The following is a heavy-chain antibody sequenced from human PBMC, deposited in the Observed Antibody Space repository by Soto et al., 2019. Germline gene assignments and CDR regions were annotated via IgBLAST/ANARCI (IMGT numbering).Heavy chain of an antibody. CDR3: ARGEERFAMPSCY. CDR2: IYYSGST. D-gene: IGHD2-2*01. J-gene: IGHJ4*02. V-gene: IGHV4-59*01. CDR1: GGSISSYY. Sequence: QVQLQESGPGLVKPSETLSLTCTVSGGSISSYYWSWIRQPPGKGLEWIGYIYYSGSTNYNPSLKRRVTISVHTSKILFSLKLSSVTAADTAVYYCARGEERFAMPSCYWRQGTLVTVSS.